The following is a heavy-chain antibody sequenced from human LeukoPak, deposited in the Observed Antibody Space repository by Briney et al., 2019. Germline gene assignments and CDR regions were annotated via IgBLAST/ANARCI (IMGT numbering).Heavy chain of an antibody. J-gene: IGHJ1*01. CDR2: INPNSGGT. V-gene: IGHV1-2*04. CDR1: GYTFTGYY. Sequence: GASVKVSCKASGYTFTGYYMHWVRQAPGQGLGWMGWINPNSGGTNYAQKFQGWVTMTRDTSISTAYMELSRLRSDDTAVYYCVAADIAEYFQHWGQGTLVTVSS. CDR3: VAADIAEYFQH. D-gene: IGHD6-25*01.